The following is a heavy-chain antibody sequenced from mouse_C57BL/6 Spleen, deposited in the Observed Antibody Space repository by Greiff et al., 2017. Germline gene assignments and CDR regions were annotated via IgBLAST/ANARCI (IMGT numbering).Heavy chain of an antibody. CDR3: AVSTMVNYYAMDY. CDR2: IYPGSGNT. Sequence: QVQLQQSGPELVKPGASVKISCKASGYSFTSYYIHWVKQRPGQGLEWIGWIYPGSGNTKYNEKFKGKATLTADTSSSTAYMQLSSLTSEDSAVYYCAVSTMVNYYAMDYWGQGTSVTVSS. CDR1: GYSFTSYY. J-gene: IGHJ4*01. D-gene: IGHD2-2*01. V-gene: IGHV1-66*01.